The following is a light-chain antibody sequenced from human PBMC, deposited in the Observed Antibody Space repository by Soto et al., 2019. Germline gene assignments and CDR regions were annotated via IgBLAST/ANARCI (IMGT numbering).Light chain of an antibody. V-gene: IGLV2-14*01. Sequence: QSALTQPASVSGSPGQSITISCTGTSSDVGAYNYVSWYQQRPGKAPQLMIYEVSYRTSGISNRFSGYKSDNTASLTISGLQAEDEADYYCSSYTTSSTLVFGTGTKLTVL. J-gene: IGLJ1*01. CDR2: EVS. CDR3: SSYTTSSTLV. CDR1: SSDVGAYNY.